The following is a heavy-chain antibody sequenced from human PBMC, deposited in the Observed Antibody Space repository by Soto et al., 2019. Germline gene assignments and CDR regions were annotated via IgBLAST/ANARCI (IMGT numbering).Heavy chain of an antibody. CDR1: GFTFSSYS. CDR2: ISSSSSYI. J-gene: IGHJ6*02. V-gene: IGHV3-21*01. CDR3: ARDRVIAARLDYYYGMDF. D-gene: IGHD6-6*01. Sequence: EVQLVESGGGLVKPGGSLRLSCAASGFTFSSYSMNWVRQAPGKGLEWVSSISSSSSYIYYADSVKGRFTISRDNAKKSLYPQKNCLRAEDTAVYYCARDRVIAARLDYYYGMDFWGQGTTVTVAS.